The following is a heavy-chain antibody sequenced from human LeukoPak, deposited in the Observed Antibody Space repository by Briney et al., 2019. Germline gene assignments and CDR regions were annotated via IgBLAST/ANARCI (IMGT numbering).Heavy chain of an antibody. D-gene: IGHD2-2*01. Sequence: GGSLRFSCAASGFTFNNYAMPWVRQAPGKGLEWVSSISSSSSYIYYADSVKGRFTISRDNAKNSLYLQMNSLRAEDTAVYYCARDPGTLRVVIPAILWGQGTLVTVSS. CDR1: GFTFNNYA. J-gene: IGHJ4*02. CDR2: ISSSSSYI. CDR3: ARDPGTLRVVIPAIL. V-gene: IGHV3-21*01.